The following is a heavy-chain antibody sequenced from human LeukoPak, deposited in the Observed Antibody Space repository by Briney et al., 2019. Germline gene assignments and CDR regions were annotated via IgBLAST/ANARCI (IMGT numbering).Heavy chain of an antibody. Sequence: PSETLSLTCTVSGGSISSYYWSWIRQPAGKGLEWIGRIDTSGSTNYNPSLKSRVTMSVDTSKNQFSLKLSSVTAADTAVYYCARVADSSGYYEYYFDHWGQGTLVTVSS. CDR1: GGSISSYY. CDR3: ARVADSSGYYEYYFDH. D-gene: IGHD3-22*01. J-gene: IGHJ4*02. V-gene: IGHV4-4*07. CDR2: IDTSGST.